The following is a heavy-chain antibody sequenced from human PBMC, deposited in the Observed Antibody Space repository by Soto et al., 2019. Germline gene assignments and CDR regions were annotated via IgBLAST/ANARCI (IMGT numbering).Heavy chain of an antibody. V-gene: IGHV3-30*18. J-gene: IGHJ6*02. Sequence: PGGSLRLSCAASGFTFSDYYVSWVRQAPGKGLEWVAVLSYDGSNKYYADSVKGRFTISRDNSKNTLYLQMNSLRAEDTAVYYCAKDVVVGATTGLGDYYYYYGMDVWGQGTTVTVSS. D-gene: IGHD1-26*01. CDR1: GFTFSDYY. CDR3: AKDVVVGATTGLGDYYYYYGMDV. CDR2: LSYDGSNK.